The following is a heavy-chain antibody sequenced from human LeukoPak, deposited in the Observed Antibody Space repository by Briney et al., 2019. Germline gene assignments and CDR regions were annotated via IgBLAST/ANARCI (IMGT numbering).Heavy chain of an antibody. CDR3: ARDRRSATVHNYFYYYMDV. V-gene: IGHV4-4*07. J-gene: IGHJ6*03. CDR1: DGSISGYY. D-gene: IGHD5-24*01. Sequence: PSETLSFTCTLPDGSISGYYWSWVRQPAGKGLEWIGRIDASGSSNYNPSLRSRVSLSIDTSRDQFSLTLTSVTAADTALYFCARDRRSATVHNYFYYYMDVWGKGTTVTVSS. CDR2: IDASGSS.